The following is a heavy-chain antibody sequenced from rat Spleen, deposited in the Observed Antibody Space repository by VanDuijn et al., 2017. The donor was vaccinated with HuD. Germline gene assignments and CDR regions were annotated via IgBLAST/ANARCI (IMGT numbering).Heavy chain of an antibody. V-gene: IGHV2-1*01. CDR2: IWGDGST. Sequence: QVLLRESGPGLVQPSQTLSLTCTVSGFSLTNFHVHWVRQPPGKGLEWMGRIWGDGSTDYNSALKSRLSISRDSSKSQVLLKMNSLQTEDTAIYFCTSPFRWFAYWGQGTLVTVSS. J-gene: IGHJ3*01. CDR1: GFSLTNFH. CDR3: TSPFRWFAY.